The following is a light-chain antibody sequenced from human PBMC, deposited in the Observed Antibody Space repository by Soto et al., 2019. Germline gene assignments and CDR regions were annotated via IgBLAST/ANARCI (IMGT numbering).Light chain of an antibody. V-gene: IGKV1-5*03. CDR1: QSISSW. Sequence: DIQMTQSPSTLSASVGDRVTITCRASQSISSWLAWYQQKPGKAPKVLIYKASSLEIGVPSRFSGSGSVTEFTLTISSLQPDDFATYYCQQYNTYPWTFGQGTQVEIK. CDR2: KAS. J-gene: IGKJ1*01. CDR3: QQYNTYPWT.